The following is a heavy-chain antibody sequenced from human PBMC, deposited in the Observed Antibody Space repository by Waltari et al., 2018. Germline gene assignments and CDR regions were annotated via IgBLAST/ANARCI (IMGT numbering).Heavy chain of an antibody. Sequence: EVQLLASGGGLVQRGGSLRLSGAAPGFRFSTSARYWVGQARGKGPEWVSNISSRDRNSYYTDSVKGRFTISRDNSKNTVYLEVNSLRVEDTATYYCAKRGGTGPVAVAGIHCDYWGQGALVIVSS. CDR3: AKRGGTGPVAVAGIHCDY. D-gene: IGHD6-13*01. CDR2: ISSRDRNS. V-gene: IGHV3-23*01. CDR1: GFRFSTSA. J-gene: IGHJ4*02.